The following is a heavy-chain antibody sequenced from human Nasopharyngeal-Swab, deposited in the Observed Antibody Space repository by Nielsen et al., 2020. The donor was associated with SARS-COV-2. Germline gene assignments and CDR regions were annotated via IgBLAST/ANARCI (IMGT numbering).Heavy chain of an antibody. CDR1: GYTFTSYA. V-gene: IGHV1-3*01. CDR3: AMEASGDGMDV. D-gene: IGHD6-25*01. CDR2: INAGNGNT. J-gene: IGHJ6*02. Sequence: ASVKVSCKASGYTFTSYAMNWVRQAPGQGLEWMGWINAGNGNTKYSQKFQGRVTITRDTSASTAYMELSSLRSEDTAVYYCAMEASGDGMDVWGQGTTVTVSS.